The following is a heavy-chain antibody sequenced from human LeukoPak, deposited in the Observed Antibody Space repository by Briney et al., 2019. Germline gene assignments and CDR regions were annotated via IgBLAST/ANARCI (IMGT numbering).Heavy chain of an antibody. V-gene: IGHV4-30-4*08. CDR3: ARGKRWSHFDS. J-gene: IGHJ4*02. CDR2: ISYSGFT. D-gene: IGHD5-24*01. Sequence: PSETLSLTCTVSGGSISSGDYYWSWIRQPPGRGLEWIGYISYSGFTYYNPSLKSRITISEDTSKNHVSLNLTSVTAADTAVYYCARGKRWSHFDSWGQGTLVTVSS. CDR1: GGSISSGDYY.